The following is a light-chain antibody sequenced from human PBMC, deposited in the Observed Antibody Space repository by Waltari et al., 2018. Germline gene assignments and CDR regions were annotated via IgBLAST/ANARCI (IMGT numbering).Light chain of an antibody. Sequence: EVVMPQSPATLSVSPGGRATLSCRASQSIATNLAWYQQGRGQAPRLLIFDASTRATSSSGRFSGSGSWTEFTLTISSLQSEDSAVYYCQQYNRWPPITFGQGTRLEIK. J-gene: IGKJ5*01. V-gene: IGKV3-15*01. CDR3: QQYNRWPPIT. CDR1: QSIATN. CDR2: DAS.